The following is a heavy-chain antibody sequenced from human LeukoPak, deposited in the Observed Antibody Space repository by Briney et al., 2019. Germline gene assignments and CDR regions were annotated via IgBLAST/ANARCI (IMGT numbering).Heavy chain of an antibody. CDR1: GFTFSTNS. CDR3: AKDLTTVATPYYYYYMDV. J-gene: IGHJ6*03. D-gene: IGHD4-23*01. V-gene: IGHV3-21*01. Sequence: GGSLRLSCAASGFTFSTNSMNWVRQAPGKGLEWVSSIGISSSHTFYADSVKGRFTISRDNAENSVYLQMNSLRAEDTAVYYCAKDLTTVATPYYYYYMDVWGKGTTVTVSS. CDR2: IGISSSHT.